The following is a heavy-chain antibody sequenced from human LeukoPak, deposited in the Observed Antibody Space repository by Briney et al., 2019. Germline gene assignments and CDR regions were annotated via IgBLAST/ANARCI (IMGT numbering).Heavy chain of an antibody. D-gene: IGHD3-9*01. J-gene: IGHJ6*03. CDR1: GRTFNSYA. CDR2: IIPMVETA. Sequence: ASVKVSCKASGRTFNSYAISWVRQAPGQGLEWMGGIIPMVETANYAQKFQGRVTITADEFTTTVYMELSSLRSEDTTVYYCARGIRYYDILTGHVKGHDNSYYYYMDVWGQGTAVTISS. V-gene: IGHV1-69*13. CDR3: ARGIRYYDILTGHVKGHDNSYYYYMDV.